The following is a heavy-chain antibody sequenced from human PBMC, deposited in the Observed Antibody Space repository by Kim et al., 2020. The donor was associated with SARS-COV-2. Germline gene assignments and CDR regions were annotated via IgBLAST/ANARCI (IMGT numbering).Heavy chain of an antibody. CDR2: IKEDGSET. CDR1: GFTFSSYW. CDR3: ARYSYAYSY. Sequence: GGSLRLSCAASGFTFSSYWMSWVRQAPGKGLEWVTNIKEDGSETYFVDSVKGRFTISRDNAKNSLYLQMNSLRAEDTAVYYCARYSYAYSYWGQGTLVTVSS. D-gene: IGHD5-18*01. J-gene: IGHJ4*02. V-gene: IGHV3-7*01.